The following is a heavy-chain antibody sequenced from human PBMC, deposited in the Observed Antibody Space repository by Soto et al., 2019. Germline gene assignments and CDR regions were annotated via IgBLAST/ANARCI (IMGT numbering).Heavy chain of an antibody. V-gene: IGHV3-53*01. J-gene: IGHJ6*02. CDR3: ARDPGHGLDV. CDR2: MYSGGST. D-gene: IGHD1-1*01. Sequence: GGSLRLACAASGLTVSNNYMSWVRQPPGKGLEWVSVMYSGGSTYYADSVKGRFTISRDNSKNTLYLQMNSLRAEDTAVYYCARDPGHGLDVWGQGTTGTVSS. CDR1: GLTVSNNY.